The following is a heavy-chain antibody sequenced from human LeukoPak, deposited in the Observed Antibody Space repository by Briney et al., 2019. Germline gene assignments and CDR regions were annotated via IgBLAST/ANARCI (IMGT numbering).Heavy chain of an antibody. J-gene: IGHJ4*02. CDR1: GGSISSGGYY. V-gene: IGHV4-31*03. CDR3: VRAVINYYNRTRYWDY. Sequence: SETLSLTCTVSGGSISSGGYYWSWIRQHPGKGLEWIGYVYYSGSTYYNPSLKSRVTISVDTPKNKFSLKLSSVTAADTAVYNCVRAVINYYNRTRYWDYWAQRTLLTISS. D-gene: IGHD3-22*01. CDR2: VYYSGST.